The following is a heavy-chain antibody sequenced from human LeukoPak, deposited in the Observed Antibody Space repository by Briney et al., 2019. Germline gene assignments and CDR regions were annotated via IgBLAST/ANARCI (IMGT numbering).Heavy chain of an antibody. CDR1: GFTFSSYE. V-gene: IGHV3-48*03. Sequence: PGGSLRLSCAASGFTFSSYEMNWVRQAPGRGLEWVSYISSSGSTIYYADSVKGRLTISRDNAKNSLSLQMNSLRAEDTAVYYCARVYDYDDYLYYFDYWGQGTLVTVSS. D-gene: IGHD4-17*01. CDR3: ARVYDYDDYLYYFDY. CDR2: ISSSGSTI. J-gene: IGHJ4*02.